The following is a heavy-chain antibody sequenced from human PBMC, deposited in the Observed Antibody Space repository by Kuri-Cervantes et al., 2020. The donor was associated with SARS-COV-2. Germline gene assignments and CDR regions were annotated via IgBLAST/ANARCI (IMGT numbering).Heavy chain of an antibody. CDR2: ISHDGKNK. D-gene: IGHD2-21*01. CDR1: GFNFSRTD. Sequence: GRSLKISCAASGFNFSRTDMHWVRQAPGKGLEWVAVISHDGKNKKCIASGKGRFTISRDNSQNTLYLHMKSLRNEDTAMYYCAKDRVGVQDFWGQGTLVTVSS. V-gene: IGHV3-30*18. J-gene: IGHJ4*02. CDR3: AKDRVGVQDF.